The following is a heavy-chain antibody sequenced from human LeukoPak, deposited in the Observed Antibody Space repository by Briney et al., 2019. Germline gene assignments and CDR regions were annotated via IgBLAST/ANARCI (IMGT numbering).Heavy chain of an antibody. D-gene: IGHD3-10*01. J-gene: IGHJ3*01. CDR2: IYHSGST. Sequence: SETLSLTCAVSGGSISSNNWWSWVRQPPGKGLEWIGEIYHSGSTDYNTSLESRVTISVDKSKNQFSLKLSFVTAADTAVYYCARGFYGSGSYSSPGFHAFDVWGQGTMVTVSS. V-gene: IGHV4-4*02. CDR3: ARGFYGSGSYSSPGFHAFDV. CDR1: GGSISSNNW.